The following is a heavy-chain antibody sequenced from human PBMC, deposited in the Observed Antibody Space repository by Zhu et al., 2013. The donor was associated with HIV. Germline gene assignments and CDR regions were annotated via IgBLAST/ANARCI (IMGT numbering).Heavy chain of an antibody. CDR3: ARDWKPGYYHGMDV. CDR2: INPNSGGT. Sequence: QVQLVQSGSEVKKPGASVKVSCKASGYTFTGYYIHWIRQAPGHGLEWMGWINPNSGGTNYAQNFEDRVTMTTDTSITSAYMELSRLTSDDTAVYYCARDWKPGYYHGMDVWGQGTTVFVSS. V-gene: IGHV1-2*02. J-gene: IGHJ6*02. CDR1: GYTFTGYY. D-gene: IGHD1-1*01.